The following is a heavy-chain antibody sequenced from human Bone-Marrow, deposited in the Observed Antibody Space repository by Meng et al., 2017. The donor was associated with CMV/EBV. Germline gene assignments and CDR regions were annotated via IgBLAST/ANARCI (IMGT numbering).Heavy chain of an antibody. V-gene: IGHV3-48*03. J-gene: IGHJ6*02. D-gene: IGHD2-2*01. CDR2: ISSSGSTI. CDR1: PFTFSSYE. CDR3: ARDGSKPLRIVVVPAGMDV. Sequence: CAPSPFTFSSYEMNWVRQAPGKGLEWVSYISSSGSTIYYADSVKGRFTISRDNAKNSLYLQMNSLRAEDTAVYYCARDGSKPLRIVVVPAGMDVWGQGTTVTVSS.